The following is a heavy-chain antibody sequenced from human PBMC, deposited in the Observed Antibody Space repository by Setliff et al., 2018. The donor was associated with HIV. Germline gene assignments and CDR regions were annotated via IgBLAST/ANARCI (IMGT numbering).Heavy chain of an antibody. CDR2: IYYSGGT. J-gene: IGHJ5*02. CDR1: GDSIASGGYS. Sequence: TVSGDSIASGGYSWTWIRQPPGKALEWIGYIYYSGGTSYSGTTYYNPSVASRITISGDTSKNQFSLKLTSVTAADTAIYYCARENGWLFGWFDPWGQGTPVTVSS. V-gene: IGHV4-30-4*01. CDR3: ARENGWLFGWFDP. D-gene: IGHD3-22*01.